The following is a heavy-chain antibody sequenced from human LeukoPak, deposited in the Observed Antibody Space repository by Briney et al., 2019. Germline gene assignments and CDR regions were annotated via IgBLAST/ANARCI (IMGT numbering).Heavy chain of an antibody. Sequence: SETLSLTCAVYGGSFSGYYWRWIRQPPGKGPEWIGEINHSGSTNYNPSLKSRVTISVDTSKNQFSLKLSSVTAADTAVYYCARGRRLLWFGELLNPNYFDYWGQGTLVTVSS. CDR3: ARGRRLLWFGELLNPNYFDY. V-gene: IGHV4-34*01. CDR2: INHSGST. J-gene: IGHJ4*02. D-gene: IGHD3-10*01. CDR1: GGSFSGYY.